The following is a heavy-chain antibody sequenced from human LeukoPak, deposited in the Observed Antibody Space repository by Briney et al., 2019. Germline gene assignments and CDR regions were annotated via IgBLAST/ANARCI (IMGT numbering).Heavy chain of an antibody. J-gene: IGHJ4*02. CDR1: GGSFSGYY. CDR3: ARTDFWSGYRFDY. D-gene: IGHD3-3*01. Sequence: SETLSLTCAVCGGSFSGYYWSWIRQPPGKGLEWIGEINHSGGTNYNPSLKSRVTISVDASKNQFSLKLSPVTAADTAVYYCARTDFWSGYRFDYWGQGTLVTVSS. V-gene: IGHV4-34*01. CDR2: INHSGGT.